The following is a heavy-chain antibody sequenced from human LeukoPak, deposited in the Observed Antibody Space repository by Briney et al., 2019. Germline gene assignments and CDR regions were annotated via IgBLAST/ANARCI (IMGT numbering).Heavy chain of an antibody. J-gene: IGHJ3*02. CDR2: INHSGST. CDR3: ASLRTSGAFDI. Sequence: PSETLSLTCAVYGGSFSGYYWSWIRQPPGKGLEWIGEINHSGSTNYNPSLKSRVTISVDTSKNQFSLKLSSVTAADTAVYYCASLRTSGAFDIWGQGTMVTVSS. D-gene: IGHD2-2*01. CDR1: GGSFSGYY. V-gene: IGHV4-34*01.